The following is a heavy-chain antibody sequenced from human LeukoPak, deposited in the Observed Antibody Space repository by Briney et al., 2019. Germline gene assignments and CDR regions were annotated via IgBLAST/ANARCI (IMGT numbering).Heavy chain of an antibody. Sequence: GGSLRLSCAASGFTLSSYRMNWVRQAPGKGLEWVSYISSSSSTIYYADSVKGRFTISRDNAKNSLYLQMNSLRDEDTAVYYCAHFGYSYGYDYYYYGIDVWGQGTTVTVSS. CDR2: ISSSSSTI. CDR3: AHFGYSYGYDYYYYGIDV. V-gene: IGHV3-48*02. D-gene: IGHD5-18*01. J-gene: IGHJ6*02. CDR1: GFTLSSYR.